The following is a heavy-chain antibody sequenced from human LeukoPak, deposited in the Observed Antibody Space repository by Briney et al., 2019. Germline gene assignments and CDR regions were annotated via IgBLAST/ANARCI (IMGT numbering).Heavy chain of an antibody. CDR3: ARDLLPSPPDY. J-gene: IGHJ4*02. CDR2: ISVYNGNT. CDR1: GYSFTSYA. D-gene: IGHD3-22*01. V-gene: IGHV1-18*01. Sequence: ASVKASCKASGYSFTSYAISWVRQAPGQGLEWMGWISVYNGNTNYAQKFQDRVTMTRDTITSTAYMELRSLRSDDTAVYYCARDLLPSPPDYWGQGTLVTVSS.